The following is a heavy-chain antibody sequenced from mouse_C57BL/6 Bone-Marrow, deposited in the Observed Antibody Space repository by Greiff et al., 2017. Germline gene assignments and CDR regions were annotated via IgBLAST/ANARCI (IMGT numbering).Heavy chain of an antibody. J-gene: IGHJ2*01. Sequence: VESGGGLVKPGGSLKLSCAASGFTFSSYTMSWVRQTPEKRPEWVATISGGGGNTYYPDSVKGRFTISRDNAKNTLYLQMSSLRSEDTALYYCARGLAGFDYWGQGTTLTVSS. CDR3: ARGLAGFDY. D-gene: IGHD3-1*01. CDR1: GFTFSSYT. CDR2: ISGGGGNT. V-gene: IGHV5-9*01.